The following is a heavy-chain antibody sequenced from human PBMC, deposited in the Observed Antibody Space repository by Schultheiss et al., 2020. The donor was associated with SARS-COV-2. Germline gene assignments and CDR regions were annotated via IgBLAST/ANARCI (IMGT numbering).Heavy chain of an antibody. V-gene: IGHV3-66*01. CDR1: GFTFSSFA. CDR3: ARDGRY. J-gene: IGHJ4*02. CDR2: IYSGGST. Sequence: GGSLRLSCAASGFTFSSFAMSWVRQAPGKGLEWVSVIYSGGSTYYADSVKGRFTISRDNSKNTLYLQMNSLRAEDTAVYYCARDGRYWGQGTLVTVSS.